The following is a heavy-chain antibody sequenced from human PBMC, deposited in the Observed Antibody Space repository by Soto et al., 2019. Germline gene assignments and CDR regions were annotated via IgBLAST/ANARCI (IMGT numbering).Heavy chain of an antibody. Sequence: QVQLQESGPGLVKPSQTLSLTCTVSGGSISSGGYYWSWIRQHPGKGLEWIGYIYYSGSTYYNPSINGRLTISVDPSKNQFSLKLSSVTAADTAVYYCARSSPVVTAPWGQGTLVTVSS. CDR3: ARSSPVVTAP. J-gene: IGHJ5*02. V-gene: IGHV4-31*03. D-gene: IGHD2-21*02. CDR2: IYYSGST. CDR1: GGSISSGGYY.